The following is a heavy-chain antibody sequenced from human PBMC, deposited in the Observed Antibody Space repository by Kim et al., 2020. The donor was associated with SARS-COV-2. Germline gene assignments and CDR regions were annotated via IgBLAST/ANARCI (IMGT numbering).Heavy chain of an antibody. CDR1: GGSISSSSYY. V-gene: IGHV4-39*01. J-gene: IGHJ5*02. CDR3: ARLPPDGWFDR. CDR2: IYYNGST. Sequence: SETLSLTCTVSGGSISSSSYYWGWIRQPPGKGLEWIGCIYYNGSTYYNPSLKSRVTISVDTSKNQFSLKLSSVTAADTAVYYCARLPPDGWFDRWGQGTLVTVSS.